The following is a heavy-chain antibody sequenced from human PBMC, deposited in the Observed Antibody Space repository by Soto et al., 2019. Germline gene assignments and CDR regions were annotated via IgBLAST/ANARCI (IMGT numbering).Heavy chain of an antibody. CDR2: INAGNGNT. V-gene: IGHV1-3*01. Sequence: GSSVKVSCKASGYTFTSYAMHWVRQAPGQRLEWMGWINAGNGNTKYSQKFQGRVTITRDTSTSTAYMELSSLRSEDTAVYYCARGGYNWNRDKNYYYYYGMDVWGQGTTVTVSS. CDR3: ARGGYNWNRDKNYYYYYGMDV. CDR1: GYTFTSYA. J-gene: IGHJ6*02. D-gene: IGHD1-20*01.